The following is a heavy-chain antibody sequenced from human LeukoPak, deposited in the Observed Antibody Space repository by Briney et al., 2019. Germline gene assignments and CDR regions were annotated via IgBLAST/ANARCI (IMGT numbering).Heavy chain of an antibody. D-gene: IGHD4-17*01. Sequence: SETLSLTCTVSGGSISSYYWSWIRQPPGKGLEWIGYIYYSGSTNYNPSLKSRVTISVDTSKNQFSLKLSSVTAADTAVYYCASLTPYGKYYYYYYMDVWGKGTTVTVSS. CDR1: GGSISSYY. CDR3: ASLTPYGKYYYYYYMDV. CDR2: IYYSGST. J-gene: IGHJ6*03. V-gene: IGHV4-59*12.